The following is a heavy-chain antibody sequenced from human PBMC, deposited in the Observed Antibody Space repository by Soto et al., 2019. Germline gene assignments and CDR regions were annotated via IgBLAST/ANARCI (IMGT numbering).Heavy chain of an antibody. CDR2: IYHSGST. CDR3: ARPHCSSTSCYNWYFDL. J-gene: IGHJ2*01. CDR1: GGSISSSNW. D-gene: IGHD2-2*02. V-gene: IGHV4-4*02. Sequence: QVQLQESGPGLVKPSGTLSLTCAVSGGSISSSNWWSWVRQPPGKGLEWIGEIYHSGSTNYNPPLKSRVTISVDKSKNQFSLKLSSVTAADTAVYYCARPHCSSTSCYNWYFDLWGRGTLVTVSS.